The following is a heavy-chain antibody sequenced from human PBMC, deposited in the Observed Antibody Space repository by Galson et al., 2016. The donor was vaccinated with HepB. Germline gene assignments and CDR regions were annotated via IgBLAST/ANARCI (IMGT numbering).Heavy chain of an antibody. CDR2: SYADGRT. CDR1: GFIVSNDY. V-gene: IGHV3-53*05. CDR3: QGLAVRPYDDFDM. D-gene: IGHD6-19*01. Sequence: SLRLSCAASGFIVSNDYMNWVRQAPGKGLEWLSVSYADGRTYYAESVRGRFTISRDNSKNTLYLQMNSLRAKDTAVYFCQGLAVRPYDDFDMWGQGTMVIVSA. J-gene: IGHJ3*02.